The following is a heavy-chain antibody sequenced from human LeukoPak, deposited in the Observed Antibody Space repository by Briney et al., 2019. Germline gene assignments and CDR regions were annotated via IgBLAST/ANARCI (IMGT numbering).Heavy chain of an antibody. CDR1: GGSISSYY. J-gene: IGHJ3*02. CDR2: IYYSGST. Sequence: SETLSLTCTVSGGSISSYYWSWIRQPPGEGLEWIWYIYYSGSTNYNPSLNSPVTISVDTSKNPFSVKLSSVSAADRAVYYCARDRYYDSSGWGNDAFDIWGQGTMVTVSS. V-gene: IGHV4-59*01. CDR3: ARDRYYDSSGWGNDAFDI. D-gene: IGHD3-22*01.